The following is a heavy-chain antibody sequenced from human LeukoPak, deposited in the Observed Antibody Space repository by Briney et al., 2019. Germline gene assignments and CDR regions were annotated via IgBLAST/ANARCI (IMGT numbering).Heavy chain of an antibody. CDR1: GFTFSSYG. J-gene: IGHJ3*02. D-gene: IGHD3-10*01. CDR3: ARDQRPLKSPLLWFGESGAFDI. Sequence: GGSLRLSCSASGFTFSSYGMHWVRQAPRKGLEWVAGIWYDGSNKYYADSVKVRFTISRDNSKNTLYLQMNSLRAEDTAVYYCARDQRPLKSPLLWFGESGAFDIWGQGTMVTVSS. V-gene: IGHV3-33*01. CDR2: IWYDGSNK.